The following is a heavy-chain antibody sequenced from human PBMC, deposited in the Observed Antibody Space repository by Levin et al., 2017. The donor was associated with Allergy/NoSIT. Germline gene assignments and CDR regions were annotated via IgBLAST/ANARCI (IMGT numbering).Heavy chain of an antibody. V-gene: IGHV3-13*01. CDR2: IGTAGDT. Sequence: PGGSLRLSCAASGFTFSSYDMHWVRQATGKGLEWVSAIGTAGDTYYPGSVKGRFTISRENAKNSLYLQMNSLRAGDTAVYYCARGLFPATTPLAPAMGYGMDVWGQGTTVTVSS. CDR1: GFTFSSYD. CDR3: ARGLFPATTPLAPAMGYGMDV. D-gene: IGHD4-17*01. J-gene: IGHJ6*02.